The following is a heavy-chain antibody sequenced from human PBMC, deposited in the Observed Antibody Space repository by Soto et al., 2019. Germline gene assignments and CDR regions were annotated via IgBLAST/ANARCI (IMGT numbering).Heavy chain of an antibody. J-gene: IGHJ4*02. CDR2: ISEGGGTI. D-gene: IGHD4-17*01. CDR3: ARNKGDYEVY. Sequence: GGSLRLSCVSSVSTFSSYEMNWVRQAPGKGLEWVSYISEGGGTIHYAGSVKGRFTISRNNAKNSLYLQMNSLRAEDTATYYCARNKGDYEVYWGQGTLVTVSS. V-gene: IGHV3-48*03. CDR1: VSTFSSYE.